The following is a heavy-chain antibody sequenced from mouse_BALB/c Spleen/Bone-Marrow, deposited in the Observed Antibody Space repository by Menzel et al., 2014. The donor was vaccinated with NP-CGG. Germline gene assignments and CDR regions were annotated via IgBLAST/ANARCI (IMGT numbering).Heavy chain of an antibody. CDR1: GYTFTSYN. CDR2: IYPGNGDT. Sequence: LQQSGAELVKPGASVKMSCKASGYTFTSYNLHWVKQTPGQGLEWIGAIYPGNGDTSYNQNFKGRATLTTDKSSSTAYMQLSSLTSEDSAVYYCARELGRGYYFDYWGQGTTLTVSS. V-gene: IGHV1-12*01. D-gene: IGHD4-1*01. CDR3: ARELGRGYYFDY. J-gene: IGHJ2*01.